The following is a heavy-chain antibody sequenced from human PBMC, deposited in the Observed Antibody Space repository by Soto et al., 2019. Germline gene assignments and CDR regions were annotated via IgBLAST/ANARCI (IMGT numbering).Heavy chain of an antibody. J-gene: IGHJ4*02. CDR3: ARGRGSAVTGLAY. CDR1: GFSFNDYY. CDR2: ISYTSSTI. V-gene: IGHV3-11*01. D-gene: IGHD6-19*01. Sequence: QVQLVESGGGLVKPGGSLRLSCAASGFSFNDYYMSWIRQAPGKGLEWVSYISYTSSTIYYADSVKGRFAISRDNANNSLYLQMNSLRAEDTAVYYCARGRGSAVTGLAYWGQGTLVTVSS.